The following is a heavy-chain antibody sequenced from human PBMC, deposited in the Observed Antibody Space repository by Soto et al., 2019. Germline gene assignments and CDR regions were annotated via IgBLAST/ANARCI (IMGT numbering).Heavy chain of an antibody. CDR3: ARGRVRGIMRVGTGFDP. Sequence: PSETLSLTCAVYGGSFSGYYWSWIRQPPGKGLEWIGEINHSGSTNYNPSLKSRVTISVDTSKNQFSLKLSSVTAADTAVYYCARGRVRGIMRVGTGFDPWGQGTLVTVSS. CDR1: GGSFSGYY. J-gene: IGHJ5*02. V-gene: IGHV4-34*01. CDR2: INHSGST. D-gene: IGHD3-10*01.